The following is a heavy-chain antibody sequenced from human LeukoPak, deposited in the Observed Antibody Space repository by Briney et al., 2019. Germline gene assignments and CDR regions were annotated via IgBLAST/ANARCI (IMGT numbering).Heavy chain of an antibody. CDR2: ISSSSSYI. D-gene: IGHD2-15*01. J-gene: IGHJ4*02. V-gene: IGHV3-21*01. Sequence: GGSLRLSCAASGFTFSSYSMNWVRQAPGKGLEWVSSISSSSSYIYYADSVKGRFTISRDNAKNSLYLQMNSLRAEDTAVYYCARVSRAYCSGGSCRRPDDYWGQGTLVTVSS. CDR3: ARVSRAYCSGGSCRRPDDY. CDR1: GFTFSSYS.